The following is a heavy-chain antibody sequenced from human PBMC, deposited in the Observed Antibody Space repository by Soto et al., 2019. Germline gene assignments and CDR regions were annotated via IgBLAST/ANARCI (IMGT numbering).Heavy chain of an antibody. Sequence: PGGSLRLSCAASGFTFSSYEMNWVRQAPGKGLEWVSYISSSGSTIYYADSVKGRFTISRDNAKNSLYLQMNSLRAEDTAVYYCARDRNGYSYGYSGVSSYYYGMDVWGQGTTVTVSS. CDR2: ISSSGSTI. V-gene: IGHV3-48*03. CDR1: GFTFSSYE. D-gene: IGHD5-18*01. CDR3: ARDRNGYSYGYSGVSSYYYGMDV. J-gene: IGHJ6*02.